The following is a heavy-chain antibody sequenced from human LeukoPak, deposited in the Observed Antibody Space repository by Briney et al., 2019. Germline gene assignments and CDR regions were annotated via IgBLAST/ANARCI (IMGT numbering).Heavy chain of an antibody. D-gene: IGHD5-18*01. CDR3: TTYRSGHY. J-gene: IGHJ4*02. CDR2: VQTKPNSYAT. CDR1: GLTFSASD. V-gene: IGHV3-73*01. Sequence: GGPLRLSCVVSGLTFSASDMHWVRQASGKGLEWVGRVQTKPNSYATAYAASLKGRFTISRDDSINTAYLQMNSLRAEDTAVYYCTTYRSGHYWGPGTLVTVSS.